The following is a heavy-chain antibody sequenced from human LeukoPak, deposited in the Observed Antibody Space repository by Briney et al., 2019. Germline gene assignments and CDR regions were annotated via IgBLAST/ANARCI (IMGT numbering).Heavy chain of an antibody. J-gene: IGHJ6*03. Sequence: ASVKVSCKASGGTFSSYASSWVRQAPGQGLEWMGGIIPIFGTANYAQKFQGRVTITADKSTSTAYMELSSLRSEDTAVYYCARDNEGYSYAQGYYYYMDVWGKGTTVTVSS. V-gene: IGHV1-69*06. CDR3: ARDNEGYSYAQGYYYYMDV. D-gene: IGHD5-18*01. CDR1: GGTFSSYA. CDR2: IIPIFGTA.